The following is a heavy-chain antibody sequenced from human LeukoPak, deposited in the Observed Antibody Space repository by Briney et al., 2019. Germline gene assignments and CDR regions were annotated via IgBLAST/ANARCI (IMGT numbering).Heavy chain of an antibody. V-gene: IGHV4-59*11. CDR1: GGSIDNHY. CDR3: ARGPNYYNSYDS. CDR2: IYYTGTT. J-gene: IGHJ4*02. D-gene: IGHD3-10*01. Sequence: SETLSLTCTVSGGSIDNHYWSWIRQSPEKGLVWIAYIYYTGTTYYNPSLKSRVTISVDTSNNYFSLNMRSVTAADTAVYYCARGPNYYNSYDSWGEGTLVTVSS.